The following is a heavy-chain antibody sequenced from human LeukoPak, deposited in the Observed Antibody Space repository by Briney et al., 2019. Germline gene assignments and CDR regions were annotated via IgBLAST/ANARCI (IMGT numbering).Heavy chain of an antibody. V-gene: IGHV1-2*02. CDR3: ARVVKTGTDAFDI. D-gene: IGHD1-1*01. J-gene: IGHJ3*02. Sequence: ASVKVSCKASGYTFTSYAMNWVRQAPGQGLEWMGWINPNSGGTNYAQKFQGRVTMTRDTSISTAYMELSRLRSDDTAVYYCARVVKTGTDAFDIWGQGTMVTASS. CDR1: GYTFTSYA. CDR2: INPNSGGT.